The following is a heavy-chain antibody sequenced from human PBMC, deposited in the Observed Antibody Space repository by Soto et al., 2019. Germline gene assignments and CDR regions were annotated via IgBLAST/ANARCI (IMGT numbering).Heavy chain of an antibody. D-gene: IGHD2-21*02. CDR2: IYYSGIT. J-gene: IGHJ6*02. Sequence: QVQLQESGPGLVKPSQTLSLTCTVSGGSISSGGYYWSWIRQHPGKGLEWIGYIYYSGITYYNPSLQSRVTISVDTSKNHFSLKLSSVTAADTAVYYCARVCGGDCHYGMDVWGQGTTVTVSS. CDR1: GGSISSGGYY. CDR3: ARVCGGDCHYGMDV. V-gene: IGHV4-31*03.